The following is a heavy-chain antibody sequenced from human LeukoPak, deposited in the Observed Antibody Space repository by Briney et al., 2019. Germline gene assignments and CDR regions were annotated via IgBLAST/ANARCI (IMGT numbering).Heavy chain of an antibody. V-gene: IGHV1-2*02. CDR3: ATLGYCSGGSCP. J-gene: IGHJ5*02. CDR2: INPNSGGT. Sequence: ASVKVSCKASGYTFTGYYMHWVRQAPGQGLEWMGWINPNSGGTYYAQKFQGRATMTRDTSISTAYMELSRLRFDDTAVYYCATLGYCSGGSCPWGQGTLVTVSS. CDR1: GYTFTGYY. D-gene: IGHD2-15*01.